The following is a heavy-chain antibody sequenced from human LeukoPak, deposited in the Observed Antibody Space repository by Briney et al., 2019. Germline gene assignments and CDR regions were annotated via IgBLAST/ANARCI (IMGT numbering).Heavy chain of an antibody. CDR1: GYTFASYD. D-gene: IGHD3-3*01. V-gene: IGHV1-8*03. CDR2: MNPNSGNT. J-gene: IGHJ6*03. Sequence: ASVKVSCKASGYTFASYDINWVRQATGQGLEWMGWMNPNSGNTGYAQKFQGRVTITRNTSISTAYMELSSLRSEDTAVYYCARANYDFWSGYYYYYYMDVWGKGTTVTVSS. CDR3: ARANYDFWSGYYYYYYMDV.